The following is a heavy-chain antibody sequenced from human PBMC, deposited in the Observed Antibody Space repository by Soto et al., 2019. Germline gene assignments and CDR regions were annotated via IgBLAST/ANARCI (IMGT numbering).Heavy chain of an antibody. CDR3: ARDLEQWLTSHYFDY. Sequence: SVKVSCKVSGGTFSSYTITWVRQAPGEGLEWMGIINPMFDIISYAQKFQGRVTMTGDKSTSTVYMELSSLRSEDTAVYYCARDLEQWLTSHYFDYWGQGTLVTVSS. D-gene: IGHD6-19*01. V-gene: IGHV1-69*02. CDR1: GGTFSSYT. CDR2: INPMFDII. J-gene: IGHJ4*02.